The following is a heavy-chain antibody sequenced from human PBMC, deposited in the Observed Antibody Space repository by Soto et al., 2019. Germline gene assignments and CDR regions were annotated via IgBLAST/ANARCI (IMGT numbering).Heavy chain of an antibody. V-gene: IGHV4-39*01. J-gene: IGHJ4*02. Sequence: SETLSLTCTVSGGSISSSSYYWGWIRQPPGKGLEWIGSIYYSGSTYYNPSLKSRVTISVDTSKNQFSLKLSSVTAADTAVYYCARQGEYGFDYWGQGTLVTVSS. D-gene: IGHD3-16*01. CDR3: ARQGEYGFDY. CDR1: GGSISSSSYY. CDR2: IYYSGST.